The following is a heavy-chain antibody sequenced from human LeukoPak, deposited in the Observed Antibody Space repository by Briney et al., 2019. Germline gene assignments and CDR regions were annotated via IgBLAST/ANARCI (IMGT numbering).Heavy chain of an antibody. J-gene: IGHJ6*02. D-gene: IGHD1-26*01. CDR1: DGSINSYY. CDR3: ARGRSNYYGMDV. V-gene: IGHV4-59*01. Sequence: SETLSLTCSVSDGSINSYYWNWIRRPPGKGLEWIGYIYYNGNTNYSPSLKSRVTMSVDTSKNLFSLKVSSVTAADTAVYYCARGRSNYYGMDVWGQGTTVSVSS. CDR2: IYYNGNT.